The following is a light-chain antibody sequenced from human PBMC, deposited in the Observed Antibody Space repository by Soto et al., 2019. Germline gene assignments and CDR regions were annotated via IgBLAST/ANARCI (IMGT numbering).Light chain of an antibody. CDR3: QQYNTYSRV. CDR1: QSISTW. CDR2: KAP. V-gene: IGKV1-5*03. J-gene: IGKJ1*01. Sequence: DIQMTQSPSTLSASVGDRVTITCRASQSISTWLAWYQQKPGKAPKLLTYKAPSLESGVPSRFSGSGSGTEFTLTISSLQPDDFATYYCQQYNTYSRVFGQGTKVEIK.